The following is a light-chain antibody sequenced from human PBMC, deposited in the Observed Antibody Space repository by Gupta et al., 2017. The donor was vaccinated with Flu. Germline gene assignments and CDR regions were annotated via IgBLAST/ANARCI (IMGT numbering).Light chain of an antibody. Sequence: VFIQSPVTLSLSPGERATLSCRASETISTYLAWYQQKPGQSPRLLIYDASNRATGIPVRFSGSGSGTDFTLTISSLHPEDFAVYYCQQRSNWPPLTCGGGTKVEI. V-gene: IGKV3-11*01. CDR3: QQRSNWPPLT. J-gene: IGKJ4*01. CDR2: DAS. CDR1: ETISTY.